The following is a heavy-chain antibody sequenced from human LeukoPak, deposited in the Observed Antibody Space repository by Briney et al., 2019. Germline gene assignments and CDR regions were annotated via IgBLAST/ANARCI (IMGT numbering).Heavy chain of an antibody. D-gene: IGHD3-9*01. Sequence: ASVTVSCKASGYTFTSYGISWVRQAPGQGLEWMGWISAYNGNTNYAQKLQGRVTMTTDTSTSTAYMELRSLRSDDTAVYYCARDPSLRYFDWYPTFDIWGQGTLVTVSS. V-gene: IGHV1-18*01. J-gene: IGHJ3*02. CDR3: ARDPSLRYFDWYPTFDI. CDR2: ISAYNGNT. CDR1: GYTFTSYG.